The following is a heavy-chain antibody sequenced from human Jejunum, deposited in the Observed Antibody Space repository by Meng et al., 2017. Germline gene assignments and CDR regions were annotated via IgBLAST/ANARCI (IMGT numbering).Heavy chain of an antibody. CDR1: GFTFNNYA. CDR3: VKGLEEIVISLDDH. Sequence: GESLKISCAASGFTFNNYAMNWVRQASGKGLEWVSAISATSASTYYADYVKGRFTIFRDNSKNMPYLQMDSLRADDTAVYYCVKGLEEIVISLDDHWGQGTLVTVSS. D-gene: IGHD1-26*01. V-gene: IGHV3-23*01. CDR2: ISATSAST. J-gene: IGHJ4*02.